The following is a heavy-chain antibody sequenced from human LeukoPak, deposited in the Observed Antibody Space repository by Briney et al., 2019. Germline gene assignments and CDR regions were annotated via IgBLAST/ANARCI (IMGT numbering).Heavy chain of an antibody. CDR2: IIPILGIA. V-gene: IGHV1-69*04. D-gene: IGHD4-17*01. J-gene: IGHJ4*01. CDR3: ARDCCLGLGSLYGDYEKGSNY. Sequence: GASVKVSCKASGGTFSSYTISWVRQAPGQGLEWMGRIIPILGIANYAQKFQGRVTITADKSTSTAYMELSSLRSEDTAVYYCARDCCLGLGSLYGDYEKGSNYWGQEPWSPSPQ. CDR1: GGTFSSYT.